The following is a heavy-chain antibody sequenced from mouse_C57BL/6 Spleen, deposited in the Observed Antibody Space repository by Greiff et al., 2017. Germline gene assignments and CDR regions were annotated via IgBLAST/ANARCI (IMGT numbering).Heavy chain of an antibody. Sequence: LVESGAELARPGASVKMSCKASGYTFTSSGISWVKQRTGQGLEWIGEIYPKNGNTYYNEKFKGKATLTADKSSSTAYMKLRSLTSEDSAVYCCARAGTYAMDYWGQGTSVTVSS. CDR1: GYTFTSSG. V-gene: IGHV1-81*01. CDR2: IYPKNGNT. J-gene: IGHJ4*01. CDR3: ARAGTYAMDY. D-gene: IGHD4-1*01.